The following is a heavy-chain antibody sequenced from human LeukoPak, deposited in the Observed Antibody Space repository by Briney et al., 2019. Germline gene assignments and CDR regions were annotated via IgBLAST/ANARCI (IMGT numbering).Heavy chain of an antibody. V-gene: IGHV3-21*01. J-gene: IGHJ6*02. Sequence: PGGSLRLSCAASGFTVSSNYMSWVRQAPGKGLEWVSSISSSSSYIYYADSVKGRFTISRDNAKNSLYLQMNSLRAEDTAVYYCARVSGTRITIFPTLGYYGMDVWGQGTTVTVSS. CDR2: ISSSSSYI. CDR1: GFTVSSNY. CDR3: ARVSGTRITIFPTLGYYGMDV. D-gene: IGHD3-3*01.